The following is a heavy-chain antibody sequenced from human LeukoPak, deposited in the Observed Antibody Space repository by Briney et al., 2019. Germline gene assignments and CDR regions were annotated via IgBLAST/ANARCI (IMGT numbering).Heavy chain of an antibody. Sequence: SETLSLTCAVYGGSFSGYYWSWIRQPPGKGLEWIGEINHSGSTNYNPSLKSRVTISVDTSKNQFSLNLKSVTAADTAVYYCARALCGSGGCNYNYYGMDVWGQGTTVIVSS. V-gene: IGHV4-34*01. J-gene: IGHJ6*02. D-gene: IGHD3-10*01. CDR3: ARALCGSGGCNYNYYGMDV. CDR1: GGSFSGYY. CDR2: INHSGST.